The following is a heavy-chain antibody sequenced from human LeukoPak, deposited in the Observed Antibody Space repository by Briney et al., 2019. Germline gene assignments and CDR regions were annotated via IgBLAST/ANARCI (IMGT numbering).Heavy chain of an antibody. CDR1: GGSISSSSYY. CDR3: ARGIHDYGDY. Sequence: PSETLSLTCTVSGGSISSSSYYWGWIRQPPGKGLEWIGSIYYSGSTYYNPSLKSRVTISVDTSKNQFSLKLSSVTAADTAVYYCARGIHDYGDYWGQGTLVTVSS. J-gene: IGHJ4*02. V-gene: IGHV4-39*01. CDR2: IYYSGST.